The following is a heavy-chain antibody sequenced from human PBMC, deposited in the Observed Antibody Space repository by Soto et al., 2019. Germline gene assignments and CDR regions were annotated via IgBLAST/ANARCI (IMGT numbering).Heavy chain of an antibody. CDR1: GSTFTSYG. CDR2: ISAYNGNT. V-gene: IGHV1-18*01. J-gene: IGHJ4*02. Sequence: ASVKVSCKASGSTFTSYGISWVRQAPGQGLEWMGWISAYNGNTNYAQKLQGRVTMTTVTSTSTAYMELRSLSSADPAACYGPRDAGVDSSGYDTDYWGQGTLVTVSS. CDR3: PRDAGVDSSGYDTDY. D-gene: IGHD3-22*01.